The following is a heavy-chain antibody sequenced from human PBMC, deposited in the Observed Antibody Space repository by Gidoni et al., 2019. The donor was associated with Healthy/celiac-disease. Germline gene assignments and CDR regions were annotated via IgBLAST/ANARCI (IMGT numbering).Heavy chain of an antibody. D-gene: IGHD5-12*01. J-gene: IGHJ6*02. V-gene: IGHV3-64*01. Sequence: VQLVESGGGLVQPGGSLRLSCAASGFPFRSYAMHWVRQAPGKGLEYVSAISSNGGSTYYANSVKGRFTISRDNSKNTLYLQMGSLRAEDMAVYYCARGGGPYSGYEYYYYGMDVWGQGTTVTVSS. CDR2: ISSNGGST. CDR1: GFPFRSYA. CDR3: ARGGGPYSGYEYYYYGMDV.